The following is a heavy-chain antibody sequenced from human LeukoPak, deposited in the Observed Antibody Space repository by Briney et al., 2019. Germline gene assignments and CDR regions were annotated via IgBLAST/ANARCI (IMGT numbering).Heavy chain of an antibody. CDR2: IYHSGST. D-gene: IGHD1-1*01. J-gene: IGHJ3*01. CDR1: GDSISTSYY. CDR3: ARTRGGRDAFDV. V-gene: IGHV4-38-2*02. Sequence: SETLSLTCTVSGDSISTSYYWGWIRQPPGKRLAWIGSIYHSGSTYYSPSLKSRVTISVDTSKNQISLKLNSVTAADTAVYYCARTRGGRDAFDVWGQGTMVTVSS.